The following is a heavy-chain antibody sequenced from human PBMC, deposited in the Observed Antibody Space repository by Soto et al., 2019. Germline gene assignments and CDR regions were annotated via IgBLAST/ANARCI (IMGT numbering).Heavy chain of an antibody. CDR3: ARGITGNVTYYYGLDV. CDR2: IIPIFGTA. J-gene: IGHJ6*02. V-gene: IGHV1-69*12. Sequence: QVQLVQSGAEVKKPGSSMKVSCKASGGTFSSYAISWVRQAPGQGLEWMGGIIPIFGTADYAQKFHGRVTITAYDSTRXAYMELSSLGCEDTAVYYCARGITGNVTYYYGLDVWGQGTTVTASS. D-gene: IGHD1-20*01. CDR1: GGTFSSYA.